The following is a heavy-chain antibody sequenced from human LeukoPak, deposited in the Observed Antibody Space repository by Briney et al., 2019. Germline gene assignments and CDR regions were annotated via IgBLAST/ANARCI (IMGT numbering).Heavy chain of an antibody. CDR2: MNPNSGST. Sequence: ASVKVSCKASGYTFTNYDINWVRQATGQGLEWMGWMNPNSGSTGYAQKFQGRITMTRNTSISTAYMELSSLTSEDTAVYYCARRESNYYSRDYWGQGTLVTVSS. V-gene: IGHV1-8*01. D-gene: IGHD3-22*01. J-gene: IGHJ4*02. CDR1: GYTFTNYD. CDR3: ARRESNYYSRDY.